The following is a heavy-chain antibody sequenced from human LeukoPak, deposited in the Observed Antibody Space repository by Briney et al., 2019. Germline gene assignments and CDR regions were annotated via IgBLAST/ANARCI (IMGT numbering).Heavy chain of an antibody. CDR2: IRYDGSNK. CDR3: ARDSCYISYYYYMDV. V-gene: IGHV3-30*02. Sequence: GGSLRLSCAASGFTFSSYGMHWVRQAPGKGLEWVAFIRYDGSNKYYADSVKGRFTISRDNSKNTLYLQMNSLRSEDTAVYYCARDSCYISYYYYMDVWGKGTTVTISS. CDR1: GFTFSSYG. J-gene: IGHJ6*03. D-gene: IGHD2-15*01.